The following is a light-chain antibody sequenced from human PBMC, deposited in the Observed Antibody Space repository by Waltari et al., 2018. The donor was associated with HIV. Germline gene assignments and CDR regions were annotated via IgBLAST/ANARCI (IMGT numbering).Light chain of an antibody. CDR1: QSVNTW. CDR2: TAS. J-gene: IGKJ2*01. Sequence: DIKMTQSPSILSASLGDRITISCRDSQSVNTWVAWYQQKPGKAPKLLIHTASTLASGVPSRFSGRGSGAVVTLTIAGLQPDDFATYYCQQYETYDTFGLGTKVE. V-gene: IGKV1-5*01. CDR3: QQYETYDT.